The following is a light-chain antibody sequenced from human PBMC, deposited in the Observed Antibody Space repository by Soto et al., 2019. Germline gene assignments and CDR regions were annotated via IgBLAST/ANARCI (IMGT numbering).Light chain of an antibody. Sequence: QSALTQPRSVSGSPGQSVTISCTGTSSDVGGYNYVSWYQQPPGKAPKGKMYDVSERPSGVPDRFSGSKSGNSASLSISGRQAADEADYSCCAYAGSPTYVHGTGTKLTVL. V-gene: IGLV2-11*01. J-gene: IGLJ1*01. CDR2: DVS. CDR3: CAYAGSPTYV. CDR1: SSDVGGYNY.